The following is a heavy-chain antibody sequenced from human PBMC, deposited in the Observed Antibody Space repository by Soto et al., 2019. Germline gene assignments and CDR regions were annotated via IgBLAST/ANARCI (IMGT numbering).Heavy chain of an antibody. CDR1: GFTFSSYG. Sequence: GGSLRLSCAASGFTFSSYGMHLVRQAPGKGLEWVAVIWYDGSNKYYADSVKGRFTISRDNSKNTLYLQMNSLRAEDTAVYYCARYSSSWFSFEYWGKGTLVTVSS. CDR2: IWYDGSNK. V-gene: IGHV3-33*01. CDR3: ARYSSSWFSFEY. J-gene: IGHJ4*02. D-gene: IGHD6-13*01.